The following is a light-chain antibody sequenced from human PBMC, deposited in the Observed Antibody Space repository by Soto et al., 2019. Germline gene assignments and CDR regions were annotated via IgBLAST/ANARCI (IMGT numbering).Light chain of an antibody. CDR3: SSYAGSNNFV. CDR1: RIDVGGYYY. V-gene: IGLV2-8*01. CDR2: EVS. Sequence: ALTQPPSASGSPGQSVNISCPGTRIDVGGYYYISYYQNHPGKAPKLMIYEVSTRPTGVPDRFSGSKSGNTASLTVSGLQAEDEADYYCSSYAGSNNFVFGTGTKVTVL. J-gene: IGLJ1*01.